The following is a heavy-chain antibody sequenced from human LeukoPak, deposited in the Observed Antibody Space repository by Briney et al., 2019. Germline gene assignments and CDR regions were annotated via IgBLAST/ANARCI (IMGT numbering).Heavy chain of an antibody. CDR2: ISGSGGST. Sequence: GGSLRLSCAASGFTFDSYAMTWVRQAPGKGLEWVSAISGSGGSTFYADSVKGRFTISRDNSKNTLYLQMNSLRVEDTALYYCAKDLSSTSPYYGMDVWGQGTTVTVSS. CDR3: AKDLSSTSPYYGMDV. D-gene: IGHD2-2*01. CDR1: GFTFDSYA. J-gene: IGHJ6*02. V-gene: IGHV3-23*01.